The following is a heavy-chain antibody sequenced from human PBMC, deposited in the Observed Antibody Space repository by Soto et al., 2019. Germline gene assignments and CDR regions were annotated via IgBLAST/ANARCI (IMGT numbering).Heavy chain of an antibody. Sequence: QVQLVQSGAEVKKPGASVKVSCKASGYTFTNYAMHWVRQAPGQRLEWMGWINTGKGNTKYSQKFQGRVTITRDTSASTAYMELSSRRSEDTAMYYCARAGDDCSAANCYVIDYWGQGTLVTVSS. D-gene: IGHD2-2*01. J-gene: IGHJ4*02. CDR3: ARAGDDCSAANCYVIDY. V-gene: IGHV1-3*04. CDR2: INTGKGNT. CDR1: GYTFTNYA.